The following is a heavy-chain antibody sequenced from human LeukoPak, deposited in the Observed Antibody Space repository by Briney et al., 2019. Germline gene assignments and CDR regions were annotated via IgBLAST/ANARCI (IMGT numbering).Heavy chain of an antibody. J-gene: IGHJ6*03. CDR2: ISYDGSYK. D-gene: IGHD3-10*01. Sequence: GGSLRLSCAASGFTFSNYAMHWVRQAPGKGLEWVTVISYDGSYKYYADSVKGRFTISRDNSKNTLYLQMNSLRAEDTAVYYCARDGYHYYGSGTYFGYYYMDVWGKGTTVTISS. CDR3: ARDGYHYYGSGTYFGYYYMDV. CDR1: GFTFSNYA. V-gene: IGHV3-30*04.